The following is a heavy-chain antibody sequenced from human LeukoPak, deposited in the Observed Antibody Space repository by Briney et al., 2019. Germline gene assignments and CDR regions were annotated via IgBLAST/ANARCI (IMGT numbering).Heavy chain of an antibody. CDR1: GFTFDDYA. J-gene: IGHJ4*02. Sequence: GRSLRLSCAASGFTFDDYAMHWVRQAPGKGLEWVSGISWNSGSIGYADSVKGRFTISRDNAKNSLYLQMNSLRAEDTAVYYCAKADSLRAFDYWGQGTLVTVSS. V-gene: IGHV3-9*01. CDR2: ISWNSGSI. D-gene: IGHD3-22*01. CDR3: AKADSLRAFDY.